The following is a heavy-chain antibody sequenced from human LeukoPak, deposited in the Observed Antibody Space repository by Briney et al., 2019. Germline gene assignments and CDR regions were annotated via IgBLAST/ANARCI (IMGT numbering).Heavy chain of an antibody. J-gene: IGHJ3*02. V-gene: IGHV4-4*02. CDR3: ARSNYVWGSYRPRQSDAFDI. Sequence: SGTLSLTCAVSGGSISSSNWWSWVRQPPGKGLEWIGEIYHSGSTNYNPSLKSRVTMSVDTSKNQFSLKLSSVTAADTAVYYCARSNYVWGSYRPRQSDAFDIWGQGTMVTVSS. CDR2: IYHSGST. CDR1: GGSISSSNW. D-gene: IGHD3-16*02.